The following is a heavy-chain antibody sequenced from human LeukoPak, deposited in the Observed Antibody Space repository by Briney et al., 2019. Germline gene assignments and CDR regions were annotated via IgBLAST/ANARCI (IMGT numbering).Heavy chain of an antibody. D-gene: IGHD6-13*01. CDR3: ATQPGAAGARGDWFDP. CDR2: INPNTGGT. CDR1: GYTFTDYY. V-gene: IGHV1-2*02. J-gene: IGHJ5*02. Sequence: ASVKVSCKASGYTFTDYYIHWVRQAPGQGLEWMGWINPNTGGTNYAQKFQGGVTMTRDTSISTAYMELSSLRSDDTAVYYCATQPGAAGARGDWFDPWGQGILVTVSS.